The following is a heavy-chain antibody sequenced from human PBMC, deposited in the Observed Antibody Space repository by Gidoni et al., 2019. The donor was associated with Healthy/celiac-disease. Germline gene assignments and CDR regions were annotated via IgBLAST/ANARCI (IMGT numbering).Heavy chain of an antibody. V-gene: IGHV3-48*03. D-gene: IGHD6-19*01. Sequence: EVQLVESGGVLVQPGGSLRLSCAASGFTFSSYEMNWVRQAPGKGLEWVSYISSSGSTIYYADSVKGLFTISRDKAKNSLYLQMNSLRAEDMAVYYCARGGEQWLVQYYFDYWGQGTLVTVSS. CDR3: ARGGEQWLVQYYFDY. J-gene: IGHJ4*02. CDR1: GFTFSSYE. CDR2: ISSSGSTI.